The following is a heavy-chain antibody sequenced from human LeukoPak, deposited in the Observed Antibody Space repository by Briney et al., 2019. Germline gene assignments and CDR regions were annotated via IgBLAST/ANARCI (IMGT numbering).Heavy chain of an antibody. V-gene: IGHV3-30*02. CDR2: IQNDGSNQ. CDR1: GFTFSSCG. D-gene: IGHD2-2*01. J-gene: IGHJ6*03. Sequence: PGGSLRLSCAASGFTFSSCGMHWVRQAPGKGLEWVAFIQNDGSNQYYAGSVTGRFTISRDNSKNTLYLQMNSLRAEESAVYYCAKDPSIVVVPASHYCYMDVWGKGTTVTVSS. CDR3: AKDPSIVVVPASHYCYMDV.